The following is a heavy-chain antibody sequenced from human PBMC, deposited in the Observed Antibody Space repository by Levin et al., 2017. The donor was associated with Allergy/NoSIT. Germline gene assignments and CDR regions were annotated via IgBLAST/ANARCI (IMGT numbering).Heavy chain of an antibody. J-gene: IGHJ3*02. CDR1: GFTFSSSG. V-gene: IGHV3-21*01. Sequence: LSLTCAASGFTFSSSGMNWVRQAPGKGLEWVSYISSSSTYIYYADSVKGRFTISRDNAKNSLYLQMNSLRAEDTAVYYCATDKSSSSAFDIWGQGTMVTVSS. CDR2: ISSSSTYI. CDR3: ATDKSSSSAFDI. D-gene: IGHD6-13*01.